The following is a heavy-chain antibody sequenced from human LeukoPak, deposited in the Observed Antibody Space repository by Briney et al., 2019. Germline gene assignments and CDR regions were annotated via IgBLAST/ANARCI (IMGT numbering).Heavy chain of an antibody. CDR3: ARARSSYGYGDAFDI. CDR2: ISYDGSNK. Sequence: PGGSLRLSCEASGFTFSSYGMHWVRQAPGKGLEWVAVISYDGSNKYYADSVKGRFTISRDNSKNTLYLQMHSLRAEDTAVYYCARARSSYGYGDAFDIWGQGTMVTVSS. CDR1: GFTFSSYG. V-gene: IGHV3-30*03. J-gene: IGHJ3*02. D-gene: IGHD5-18*01.